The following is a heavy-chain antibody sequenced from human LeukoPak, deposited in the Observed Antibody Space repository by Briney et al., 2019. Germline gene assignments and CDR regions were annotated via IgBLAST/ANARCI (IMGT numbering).Heavy chain of an antibody. CDR2: IDWDDDK. CDR3: TRISADSGSSPFDY. J-gene: IGHJ4*02. V-gene: IGHV2-70*04. CDR1: GFSLSTSGTR. Sequence: SGPALVKPTQTLSLTCTFSGFSLSTSGTRVNWIRQPPGKALEWLSRIDWDDDKFYSTSLKPRLTISKDASKTQVVLTMTNMDPVDTATYYCTRISADSGSSPFDYWGQGTLVTVSS. D-gene: IGHD6-6*01.